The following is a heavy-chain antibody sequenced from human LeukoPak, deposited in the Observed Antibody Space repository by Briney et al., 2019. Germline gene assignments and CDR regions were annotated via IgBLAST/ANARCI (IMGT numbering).Heavy chain of an antibody. D-gene: IGHD6-6*01. CDR2: INHSGST. J-gene: IGHJ6*03. CDR1: ADSISSGGHY. CDR3: ARVGQLTNPYMDV. Sequence: SQTLSLTCTVSADSISSGGHYWSWVRQPPGKGLEWIGEINHSGSTNYNPSLKSRVTISVDTSKNQFSLKLSSVTAADTAVYYCARVGQLTNPYMDVWGKGTTVTVSS. V-gene: IGHV4-30-2*01.